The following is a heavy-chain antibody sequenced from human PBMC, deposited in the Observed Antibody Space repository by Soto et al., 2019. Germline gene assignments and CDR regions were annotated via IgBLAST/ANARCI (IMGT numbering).Heavy chain of an antibody. Sequence: EVQLVESGGGLVQPGGSLRVSCAASGFSFTSYWMSWVRQAPGKGLEWVANIKEDGSAKYYLDSVKGRFTISRDNAKHSLYLQMSSLRAEDTAVYYCAREDFYRFDYWGQGNLVTVSS. CDR2: IKEDGSAK. V-gene: IGHV3-7*01. CDR3: AREDFYRFDY. J-gene: IGHJ4*02. CDR1: GFSFTSYW.